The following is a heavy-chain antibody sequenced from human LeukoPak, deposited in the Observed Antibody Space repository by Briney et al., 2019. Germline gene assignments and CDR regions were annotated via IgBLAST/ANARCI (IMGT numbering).Heavy chain of an antibody. CDR3: AKRRYDRSGYFDY. CDR1: GFTFSGSA. V-gene: IGHV3-23*01. D-gene: IGHD3-22*01. Sequence: PGGSLRLSCSASGFTFSGSAMSWVRPAPGKGLEWVSAITDAGDTTNYADSVKGRFTISRDNSKNTLYLQMNSLRAEDTAVYYCAKRRYDRSGYFDYWGQGTLVTVSS. CDR2: ITDAGDTT. J-gene: IGHJ4*02.